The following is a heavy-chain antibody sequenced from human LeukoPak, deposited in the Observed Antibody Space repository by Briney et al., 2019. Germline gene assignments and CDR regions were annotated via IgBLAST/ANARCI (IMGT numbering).Heavy chain of an antibody. Sequence: GGSLRLSCAASGFSFSSYSMNWVRQAPGKGLEWVSYISSSSSTIYYADSVKGRFTISRDNGKNSLFLQMNSLRAEDTAVYYCARDLSWELPDYWGQGTLVTVSS. CDR2: ISSSSSTI. D-gene: IGHD1-26*01. J-gene: IGHJ4*02. V-gene: IGHV3-48*04. CDR3: ARDLSWELPDY. CDR1: GFSFSSYS.